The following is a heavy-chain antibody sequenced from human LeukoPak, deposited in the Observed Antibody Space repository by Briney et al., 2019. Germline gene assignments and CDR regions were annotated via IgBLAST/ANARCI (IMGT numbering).Heavy chain of an antibody. CDR1: GYTFTGYY. CDR3: ARIREFGELSFDI. V-gene: IGHV1-2*02. CDR2: INPNSGGT. Sequence: ASVKVSCKASGYTFTGYYMHWVRQAPGQGLEWMGWINPNSGGTNYAQKFQGRVTMTRDTSISTAYMELSRLRSDDTAVYYCARIREFGELSFDIWGQGTMVTVSS. D-gene: IGHD3-10*01. J-gene: IGHJ3*02.